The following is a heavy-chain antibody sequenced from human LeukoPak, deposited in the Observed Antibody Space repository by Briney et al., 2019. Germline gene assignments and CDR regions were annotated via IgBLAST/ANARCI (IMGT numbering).Heavy chain of an antibody. Sequence: ASVKVSCKASGGTFSSHAITWVRQAPGQGLEWMGGIIPLFGTANYAQKFQGRVTITADEYTNTAYVELSSLRSDDTAVYFCAGMPRLGDAKFFDYWGQGTLVTVSS. CDR2: IIPLFGTA. CDR3: AGMPRLGDAKFFDY. V-gene: IGHV1-69*13. D-gene: IGHD2-21*02. CDR1: GGTFSSHA. J-gene: IGHJ4*02.